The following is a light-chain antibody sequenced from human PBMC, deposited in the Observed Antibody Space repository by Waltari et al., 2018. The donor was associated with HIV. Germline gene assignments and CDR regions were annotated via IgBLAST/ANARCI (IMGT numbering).Light chain of an antibody. V-gene: IGLV2-11*01. CDR1: SSEVGGYNY. J-gene: IGLJ1*01. Sequence: QSALTQPRSVSGSPGQSVTIPCTGTSSEVGGYNYVSWYQKHPGQTPKPMIFDDTQRTPVVPDRFSGSKSGNTAALTISGLQAEEEADYYCCSYAGSYTYVFGTGTKVTVL. CDR2: DDT. CDR3: CSYAGSYTYV.